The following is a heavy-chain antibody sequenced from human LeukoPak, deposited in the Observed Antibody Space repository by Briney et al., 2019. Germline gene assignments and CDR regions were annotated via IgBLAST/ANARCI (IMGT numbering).Heavy chain of an antibody. J-gene: IGHJ5*02. Sequence: SETLSLTCAVYGGSFSGYYWSWIRQPPGKGLEWIGEINHSGSTNYNPSLRSRVTISVDTSKNQFSLKRSSVTAADTAVYYCARGANWLGNNWFDPWGQGTLVTVSS. V-gene: IGHV4-34*01. CDR3: ARGANWLGNNWFDP. D-gene: IGHD6-19*01. CDR2: INHSGST. CDR1: GGSFSGYY.